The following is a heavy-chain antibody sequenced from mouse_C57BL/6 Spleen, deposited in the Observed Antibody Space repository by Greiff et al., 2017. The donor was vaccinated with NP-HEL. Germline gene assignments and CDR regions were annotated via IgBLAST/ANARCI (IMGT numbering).Heavy chain of an antibody. Sequence: EVKLVESGGGLVKPGGSLKLSCAASGFTFSSCAMSWVRQTPEKRLEWVATISDGGSYTYYPDNVKGRFTISRDNAKNNLYLQMSHLKSEDTAMYYCARGGNYGSPYAMDYWGQGTSVTVSS. V-gene: IGHV5-4*03. J-gene: IGHJ4*01. D-gene: IGHD1-1*01. CDR3: ARGGNYGSPYAMDY. CDR1: GFTFSSCA. CDR2: ISDGGSYT.